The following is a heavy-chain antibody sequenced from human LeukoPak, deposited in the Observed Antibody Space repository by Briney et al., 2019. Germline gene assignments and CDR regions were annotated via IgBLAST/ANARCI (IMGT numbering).Heavy chain of an antibody. CDR2: ISSSSSYI. CDR1: GFTFSSYS. CDR3: ASRAYSSGWYN. D-gene: IGHD6-19*01. J-gene: IGHJ4*02. V-gene: IGHV3-21*01. Sequence: GGSLRLSCAASGFTFSSYSINWVRQAPGKGLEWFSSISSSSSYIYYADSVKGRFTMSKNNAKNSIYLKINSLSAGDTAVYYCASRAYSSGWYNWGQGTLVTVSS.